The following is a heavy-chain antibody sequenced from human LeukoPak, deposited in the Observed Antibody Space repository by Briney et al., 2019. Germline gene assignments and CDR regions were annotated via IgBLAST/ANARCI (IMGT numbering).Heavy chain of an antibody. CDR2: IYPGDSDT. CDR3: ARQNDFRLDY. CDR1: GYTFSSYW. J-gene: IGHJ4*02. D-gene: IGHD3-3*01. V-gene: IGHV5-51*01. Sequence: GESLKISCKGSGYTFSSYWIGWVRQMPGKGLEWMGIIYPGDSDTRYSPSLQGQVTISVDTSIGTAYLQWSSMKASDTAIYYCARQNDFRLDYWGQGTLVTVSS.